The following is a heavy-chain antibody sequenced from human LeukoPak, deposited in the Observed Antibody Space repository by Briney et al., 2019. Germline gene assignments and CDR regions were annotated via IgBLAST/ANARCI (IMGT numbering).Heavy chain of an antibody. CDR1: GYSISSGYY. Sequence: RPSETLSLTCTVSGYSISSGYYWGWIRQPPGKGLEWIGSIYHSGSTYYNPSLKSRVTISVDTSKNQFSLKLSSVTAADTAVYYCAREVVATINYWGQGTLATVSS. CDR2: IYHSGST. D-gene: IGHD5-12*01. J-gene: IGHJ4*02. V-gene: IGHV4-38-2*02. CDR3: AREVVATINY.